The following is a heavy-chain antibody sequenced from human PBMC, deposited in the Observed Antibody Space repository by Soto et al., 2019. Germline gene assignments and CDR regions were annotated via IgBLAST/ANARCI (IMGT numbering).Heavy chain of an antibody. J-gene: IGHJ4*02. CDR2: IYYTGST. CDR1: GGSVTSRTYY. D-gene: IGHD3-9*01. CDR3: AREADFDWLGKFDY. Sequence: QVQLQESGPGLVKPAETLSLACTVSGGSVTSRTYYWSWIRQPPGKGLEWIGNIYYTGSTDYNPSLKSRVTISLDPSKIQFSLSLTSVTAAATAVYYCAREADFDWLGKFDYWGQGILVTVSS. V-gene: IGHV4-61*01.